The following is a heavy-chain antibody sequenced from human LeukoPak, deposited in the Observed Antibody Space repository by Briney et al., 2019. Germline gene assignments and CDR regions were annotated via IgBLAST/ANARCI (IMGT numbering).Heavy chain of an antibody. V-gene: IGHV1-2*04. J-gene: IGHJ4*02. Sequence: ASVKVSCKASGYTFTSYAMNWVRQAPGQGLEWMGWINPNSGGTNYAQKFKGWVTLTRDTSVNTTYMELSRLTSDVTAVYFCARGTPGSYLGYWGQGTLVTVSP. CDR3: ARGTPGSYLGY. D-gene: IGHD3-16*02. CDR2: INPNSGGT. CDR1: GYTFTSYA.